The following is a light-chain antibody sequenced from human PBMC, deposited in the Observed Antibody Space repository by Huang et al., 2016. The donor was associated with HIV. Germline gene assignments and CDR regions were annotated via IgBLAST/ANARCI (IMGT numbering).Light chain of an antibody. J-gene: IGKJ4*01. CDR1: QSVLYSSTNKNT. CDR3: QQYYSTPLT. V-gene: IGKV4-1*01. CDR2: WAS. Sequence: DIVLTQSPDSLAVSLGERATINCKSSQSVLYSSTNKNTLAWYQQKPGQPPKLLIYWASTRESGVPDRFSGSGSGTDFTLTISSLQAEDVAVYYCQQYYSTPLTFGGGTKVEIK.